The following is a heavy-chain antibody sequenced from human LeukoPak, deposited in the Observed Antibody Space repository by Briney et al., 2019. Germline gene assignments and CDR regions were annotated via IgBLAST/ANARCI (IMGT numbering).Heavy chain of an antibody. V-gene: IGHV3-11*04. CDR1: GFTFDDYY. CDR2: ISSSGSTI. CDR3: AKEIAVAGTDFDY. Sequence: PGGSLRLSCAASGFTFDDYYMSWIRQAPGKGLERVSYISSSGSTIYYADSVKGRFTISRDNSKNTLYLQMNSLRAEDTAVYYCAKEIAVAGTDFDYWGQGTLVTVSS. J-gene: IGHJ4*02. D-gene: IGHD6-19*01.